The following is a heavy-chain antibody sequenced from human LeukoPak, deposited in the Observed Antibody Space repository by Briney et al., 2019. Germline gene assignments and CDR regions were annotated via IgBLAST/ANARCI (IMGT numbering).Heavy chain of an antibody. CDR3: ARRRITMVRGVSNWFDP. D-gene: IGHD3-10*01. CDR1: GYTFTGYY. Sequence: KPGASVKVSCKASGYTFTGYYMHWVRQAPGQGLEWMGWINPNSGGTNYAQKFQGRVTMTRNTSISTAYMELSSLRSEDTAVYYCARRRITMVRGVSNWFDPWGQGTLVTVSS. CDR2: INPNSGGT. J-gene: IGHJ5*02. V-gene: IGHV1-2*02.